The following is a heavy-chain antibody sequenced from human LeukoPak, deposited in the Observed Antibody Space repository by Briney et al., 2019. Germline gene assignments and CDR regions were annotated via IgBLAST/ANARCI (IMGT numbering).Heavy chain of an antibody. D-gene: IGHD3-3*01. J-gene: IGHJ5*02. CDR2: IRSEAYDTTP. CDR3: TTDFKRGYYGS. Sequence: GGSLRLSCTASGFTFGDYGMSWFRQAPGKGLEWVGFIRSEAYDTTPQYGASVKGRFTISRDDSKNTLYLQMNSLKTEDTAVYYCTTDFKRGYYGSWGQGTLVTVSS. V-gene: IGHV3-49*03. CDR1: GFTFGDYG.